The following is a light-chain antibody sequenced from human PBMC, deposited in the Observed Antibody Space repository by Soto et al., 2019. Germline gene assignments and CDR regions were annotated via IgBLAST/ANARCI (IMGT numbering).Light chain of an antibody. CDR1: QSIINY. V-gene: IGKV1-39*01. CDR2: AAS. CDR3: QQSYSTPWT. J-gene: IGKJ1*01. Sequence: DIQMTQSPSSLSASVGDRVTITCRASQSIINYLNWYQQKPGKAPKLLIYAASSLQSGVPSRFSGSESGTDFTLSISSLQPEDFASYYCQQSYSTPWTFGQGTKVEIK.